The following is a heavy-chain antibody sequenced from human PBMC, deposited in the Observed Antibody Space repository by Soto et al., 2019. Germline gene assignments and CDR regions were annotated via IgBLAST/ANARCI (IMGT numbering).Heavy chain of an antibody. CDR3: ARGPYSRGVGATNPSN. CDR2: ISSGST. CDR1: GGSSSGWY. Sequence: SETLSLTCAVYGGSSSGWYWTWIRQSPVKGLEWIGEISSGSTNYNPSLKGRVTISADMSKNQFSLKLTSVTAADTAIYYCARGPYSRGVGATNPSNWGQGTQVTVSS. D-gene: IGHD1-26*01. J-gene: IGHJ4*02. V-gene: IGHV4-34*01.